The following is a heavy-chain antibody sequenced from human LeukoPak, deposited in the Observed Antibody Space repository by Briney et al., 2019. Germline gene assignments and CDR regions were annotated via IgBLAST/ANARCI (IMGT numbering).Heavy chain of an antibody. CDR1: GFTFNTYG. J-gene: IGHJ6*03. CDR3: ARVRRETKRSLGRTTEYSYYYHMDV. CDR2: ISYDGSKT. V-gene: IGHV3-30*03. Sequence: PGGSLRLSCVVSGFTFNTYGIHWVRQTPGKGLEWVALISYDGSKTWYTGSVKGRFTISRDNAKNSLYLQMNSLRAEDTAVYFCARVRRETKRSLGRTTEYSYYYHMDVWGKGTTVTVSS. D-gene: IGHD1/OR15-1a*01.